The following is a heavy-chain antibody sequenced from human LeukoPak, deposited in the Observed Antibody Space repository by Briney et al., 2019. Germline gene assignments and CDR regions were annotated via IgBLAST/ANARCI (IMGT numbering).Heavy chain of an antibody. Sequence: ASVKVSCKASGYTFTSYDFNWVRQATGQRPEWMGWMSPNSGDTGYAQKFQDRVTMTRNTSISTAYMEMSSLRSDDTAVYYCARGPPNWGYDYWGPGTLVTVSS. D-gene: IGHD7-27*01. V-gene: IGHV1-8*01. CDR2: MSPNSGDT. J-gene: IGHJ4*02. CDR1: GYTFTSYD. CDR3: ARGPPNWGYDY.